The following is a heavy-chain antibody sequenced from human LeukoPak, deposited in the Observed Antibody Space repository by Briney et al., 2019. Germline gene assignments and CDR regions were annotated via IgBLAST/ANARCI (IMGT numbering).Heavy chain of an antibody. J-gene: IGHJ3*02. CDR1: GFTFSSYW. D-gene: IGHD3-22*01. CDR3: ARSGYLYHDAFDI. Sequence: GGSLRLSCAASGFTFSSYWMHWVRQAPGKGLVWVSRINSDGSSTSYADSVKGRFTISRDNAKNTLYLQMNSLRAEDTAVYYCARSGYLYHDAFDIWGRGTMVTVSS. V-gene: IGHV3-74*01. CDR2: INSDGSST.